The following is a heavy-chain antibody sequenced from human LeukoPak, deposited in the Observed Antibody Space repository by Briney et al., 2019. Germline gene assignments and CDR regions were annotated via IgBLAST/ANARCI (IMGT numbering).Heavy chain of an antibody. CDR3: ARAAIAVAGTEVFYHFDY. V-gene: IGHV6-1*01. Sequence: SQTLSLTCAISGDSVSSNSAAWNWIRQSPSRGLEWLGRTYYRSKWYNDYAVSVKSRITINPDTSKNQFSLQLNSVTPEDTAVYYCARAAIAVAGTEVFYHFDYWGQGTLVTVSS. J-gene: IGHJ4*02. CDR1: GDSVSSNSAA. CDR2: TYYRSKWYN. D-gene: IGHD6-19*01.